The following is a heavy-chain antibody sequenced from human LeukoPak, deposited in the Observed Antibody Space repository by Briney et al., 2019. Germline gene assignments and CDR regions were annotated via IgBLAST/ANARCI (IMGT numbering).Heavy chain of an antibody. D-gene: IGHD2-2*01. CDR2: IYFSGGT. CDR3: ARNAVVPAAVTDY. Sequence: SETLSLTCTVSGDSISSSNCYWGWIRQPPGKGLEWIGSIYFSGGTYYNASLKSRVTISVDTSKNQFSLKLSSVTAADTAVYYCARNAVVPAAVTDYWGQGTLVTVSS. V-gene: IGHV4-39*01. CDR1: GDSISSSNCY. J-gene: IGHJ4*02.